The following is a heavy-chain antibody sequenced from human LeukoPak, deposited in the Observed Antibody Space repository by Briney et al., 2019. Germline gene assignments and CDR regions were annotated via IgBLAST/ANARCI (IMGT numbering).Heavy chain of an antibody. V-gene: IGHV3-66*01. CDR3: AKDLRLLRITIVDY. D-gene: IGHD3-3*01. CDR2: IYSGGST. Sequence: GGSLRLSCAASGFTVSSNYMSWVRQAPGKGLEWVSVIYSGGSTYYADSVKGRFTISRDNSKNTLYLQMNSLRAEDTAVYYCAKDLRLLRITIVDYWGQGTLVTVSS. J-gene: IGHJ4*02. CDR1: GFTVSSNY.